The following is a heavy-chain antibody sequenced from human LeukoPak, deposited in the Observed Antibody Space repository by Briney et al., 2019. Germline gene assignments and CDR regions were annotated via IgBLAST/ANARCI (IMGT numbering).Heavy chain of an antibody. Sequence: SGGSLRLSCAASGFTFSSYAVSWVRRAPGKGLEWVSAISGSGGSTYYADSVKGRFTISRDNSKNTLYLQMNSLRAEDTAVYYCAKDAAVGALTYFDYWGQGTLVTVSS. D-gene: IGHD1-26*01. CDR1: GFTFSSYA. J-gene: IGHJ4*02. CDR3: AKDAAVGALTYFDY. V-gene: IGHV3-23*01. CDR2: ISGSGGST.